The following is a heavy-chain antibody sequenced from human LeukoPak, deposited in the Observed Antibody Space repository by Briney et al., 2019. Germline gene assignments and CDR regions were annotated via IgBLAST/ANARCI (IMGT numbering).Heavy chain of an antibody. V-gene: IGHV4-38-2*02. CDR1: GYSINSAYY. Sequence: SETLSVTCTVSGYSINSAYYWGWIRQPPGKELEWIGTMYQSGITYYNLSLKSRVTISVDTSKNQFCLKLNSVTAADTAVYYCARLTPGKNWFDPWGHGTLVTVS. CDR3: ARLTPGKNWFDP. D-gene: IGHD3-10*01. J-gene: IGHJ5*02. CDR2: MYQSGIT.